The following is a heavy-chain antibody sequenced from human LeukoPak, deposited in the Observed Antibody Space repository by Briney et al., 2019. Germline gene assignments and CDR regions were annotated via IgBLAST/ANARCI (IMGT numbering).Heavy chain of an antibody. Sequence: PGGSLRLSCAASGFTVSSNYMSWVRQPPGKGLEWIGEIDHSGSTNYHPSLKSRVTISLITSKNQFSLKLTSVTAADTAVYYCARGVWFDPWGQGTLVTVSS. J-gene: IGHJ5*02. V-gene: IGHV4-34*01. CDR2: IDHSGST. CDR3: ARGVWFDP. CDR1: GFTVSSNY.